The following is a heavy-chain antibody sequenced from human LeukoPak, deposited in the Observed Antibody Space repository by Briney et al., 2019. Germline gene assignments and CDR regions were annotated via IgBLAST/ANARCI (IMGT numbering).Heavy chain of an antibody. Sequence: GGSLRLSCAASGFTFSSHAMSWVRQAPGKGLEWVSAISGSGGSTYYADSVRGRFTISRDKSKNTLYLQMNSLRAEDTAVYYCAKGLAVAGHFDYWGQGTLVTVSS. CDR1: GFTFSSHA. CDR3: AKGLAVAGHFDY. D-gene: IGHD6-19*01. CDR2: ISGSGGST. J-gene: IGHJ4*02. V-gene: IGHV3-23*01.